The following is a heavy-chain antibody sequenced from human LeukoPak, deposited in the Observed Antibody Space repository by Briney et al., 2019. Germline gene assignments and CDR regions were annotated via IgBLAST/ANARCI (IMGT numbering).Heavy chain of an antibody. Sequence: GSLRLSCAASGFTFDDYGMHWVRQAPGTGLEWVAVIWYDGSNKYYADSVKGRFAISRDNSKNTVYMQMNSLRAEDTAVYYCARLGGDSMNFYYWGQGTLVTVSS. CDR1: GFTFDDYG. CDR3: ARLGGDSMNFYY. J-gene: IGHJ4*02. CDR2: IWYDGSNK. D-gene: IGHD2-21*02. V-gene: IGHV3-33*08.